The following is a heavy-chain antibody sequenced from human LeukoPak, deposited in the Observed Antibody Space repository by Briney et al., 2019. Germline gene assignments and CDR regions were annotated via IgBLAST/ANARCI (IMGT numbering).Heavy chain of an antibody. Sequence: PGGSLKLSCAASGFTFSSYWMSWVRQAPGKGLEWVANIKQDGSEKYYVDSVKGRFTISRDNAKNSLYLQMNSLRAEDTAVYYCARDAMFGVTDYWGQGTLVTVSS. J-gene: IGHJ4*02. D-gene: IGHD3-3*01. CDR1: GFTFSSYW. CDR3: ARDAMFGVTDY. V-gene: IGHV3-7*01. CDR2: IKQDGSEK.